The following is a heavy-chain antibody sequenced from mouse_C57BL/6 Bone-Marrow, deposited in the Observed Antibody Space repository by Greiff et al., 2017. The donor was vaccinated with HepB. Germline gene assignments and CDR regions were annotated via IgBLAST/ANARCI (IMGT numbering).Heavy chain of an antibody. J-gene: IGHJ4*01. V-gene: IGHV2-5*01. CDR3: AKTLTTVVADAMDY. Sequence: VQLQQSGPGLVQPSQRLSITCTVSGFSLTSYGVHWVRQSPGKGLEWLGVIWRGGSTDYNAAFMSRLSITKDNSKSQVFFKMNSLQADDTAIYYCAKTLTTVVADAMDYWGQGTSVTVSS. CDR1: GFSLTSYG. CDR2: IWRGGST. D-gene: IGHD1-1*01.